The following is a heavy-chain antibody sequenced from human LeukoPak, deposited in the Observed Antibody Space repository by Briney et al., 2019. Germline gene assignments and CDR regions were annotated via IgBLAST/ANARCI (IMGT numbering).Heavy chain of an antibody. CDR3: AREADIVVVVADTNWFDP. D-gene: IGHD2-15*01. Sequence: GGSLRPSCAASGFTFSDYYMSWIRQAPGKGLEWVSYISSSSSYTNYADSVKGRFTISRDNAKNSLYLQMNSLRAEDTAVYYCAREADIVVVVADTNWFDPWGQGTLVSVSS. CDR2: ISSSSSYT. CDR1: GFTFSDYY. V-gene: IGHV3-11*05. J-gene: IGHJ5*02.